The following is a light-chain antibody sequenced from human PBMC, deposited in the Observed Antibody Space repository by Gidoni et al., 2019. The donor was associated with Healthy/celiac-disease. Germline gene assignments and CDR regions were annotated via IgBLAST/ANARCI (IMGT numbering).Light chain of an antibody. CDR1: QSISSY. J-gene: IGKJ1*01. V-gene: IGKV1-39*01. CDR2: AAS. Sequence: DIQMTQSPSSLSASVGARVTITCRASQSISSYLNWYQHKPGKAPTLLIYAASSLQSGVPSRFSGSRSGTDFTLTISSLQPEDFATYYCQQSYSTPPTFGQGTKVEIK. CDR3: QQSYSTPPT.